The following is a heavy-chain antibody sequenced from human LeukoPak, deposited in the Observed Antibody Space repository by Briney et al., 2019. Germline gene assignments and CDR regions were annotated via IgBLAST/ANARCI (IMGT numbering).Heavy chain of an antibody. CDR1: GGSISSSDYY. D-gene: IGHD6-19*01. J-gene: IGHJ3*02. CDR2: IYYSGST. V-gene: IGHV4-39*07. Sequence: PSETLSLTCSVSGGSISSSDYYWGWIRQPPGKGLEWLGSIYYSGSTYYNPSLKSRVTISVDTSKNQFSLKLSSVTAADTAVYYCARGIAVAGTERDAFDIWGQGTMVTVSS. CDR3: ARGIAVAGTERDAFDI.